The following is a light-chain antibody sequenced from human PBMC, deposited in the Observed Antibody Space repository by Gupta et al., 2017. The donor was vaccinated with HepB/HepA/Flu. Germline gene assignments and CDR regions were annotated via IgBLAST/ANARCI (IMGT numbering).Light chain of an antibody. V-gene: IGKV2-28*01. J-gene: IGKJ1*01. CDR1: QSLLYSDGYNY. Sequence: DIVMTQSPLSLPVAPGEPASISCRSSQSLLYSDGYNYVDWYLQKPGQSPQLLFYLGSNRASGVPDRISGSGSGTVFTMEISRVEAEDVGVYYFVLGLQTGTFGPGTRVEIK. CDR3: VLGLQTGT. CDR2: LGS.